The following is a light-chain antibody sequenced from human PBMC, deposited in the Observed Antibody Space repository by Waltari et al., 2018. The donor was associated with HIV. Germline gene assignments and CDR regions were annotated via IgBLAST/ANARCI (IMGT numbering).Light chain of an antibody. Sequence: AIRITQSPSSFSASTGDRVSITCRASQGVSSYLAWYQQKPGKAPKLLIYGASTLQSAVPSRFSGSGSGTNFTLTISCLQSEDFATYFCQQYYSYPWTFGQGTKVESK. V-gene: IGKV1-8*01. J-gene: IGKJ1*01. CDR1: QGVSSY. CDR3: QQYYSYPWT. CDR2: GAS.